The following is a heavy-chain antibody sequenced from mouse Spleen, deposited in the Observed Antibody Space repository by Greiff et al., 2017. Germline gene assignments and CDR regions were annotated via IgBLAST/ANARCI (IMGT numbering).Heavy chain of an antibody. CDR1: GYTFTSYW. CDR2: INPSNGGT. Sequence: QVQLQQSGTELVKPGASVKLSCEASGYTFTSYWMHWVKQRPGQGLEWIGNINPSNGGTNYNEKFKSKATLTVDKSSSTAYMQLSSLTSEDSAVYYCARDLYYDYDEFAYWGQGTLVTVSA. J-gene: IGHJ3*01. CDR3: ARDLYYDYDEFAY. D-gene: IGHD2-4*01. V-gene: IGHV1-53*01.